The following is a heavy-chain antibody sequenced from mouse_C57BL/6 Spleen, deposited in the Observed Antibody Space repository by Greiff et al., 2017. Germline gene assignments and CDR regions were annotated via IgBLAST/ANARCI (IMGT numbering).Heavy chain of an antibody. CDR1: GYSFTGYY. J-gene: IGHJ2*01. CDR2: INPSTGGT. V-gene: IGHV1-42*01. D-gene: IGHD6-1*01. Sequence: EVMLVESGPELVKPGASVKISCKASGYSFTGYYMNWVKQSPEKSLEWIGEINPSTGGTTYNQKFKAKAPLTGDKSSSTASMQLKSLTSEDSAVYYCARGLQGTYFDYWGQGTTLTVSS. CDR3: ARGLQGTYFDY.